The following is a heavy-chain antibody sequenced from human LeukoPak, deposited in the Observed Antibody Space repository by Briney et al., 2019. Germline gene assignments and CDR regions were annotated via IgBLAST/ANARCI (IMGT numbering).Heavy chain of an antibody. D-gene: IGHD1-26*01. CDR2: ISYDGSNK. V-gene: IGHV3-30*18. CDR3: SKARIVGPPTPLRF. Sequence: GGSLRLSCAVSGFTFSSYGMHWVRQAPGRGLEWVAVISYDGSNKYYADSVKGRFTISRDNSKNTLYLQMNSLRAEDKAAYHCSKARIVGPPTPLRFWGQGTLVTVSS. J-gene: IGHJ4*02. CDR1: GFTFSSYG.